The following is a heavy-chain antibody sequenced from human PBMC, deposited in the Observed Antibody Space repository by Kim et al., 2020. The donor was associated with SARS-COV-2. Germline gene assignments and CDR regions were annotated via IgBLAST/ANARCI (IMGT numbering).Heavy chain of an antibody. CDR2: ISGIGNST. CDR3: ANLAYNGFTYFNY. V-gene: IGHV3-23*01. J-gene: IGHJ4*02. CDR1: GFTFRNYA. D-gene: IGHD3-10*01. Sequence: GGSLRLSCAASGFTFRNYAMSWVRQAAGKGLEWVSGISGIGNSTNYADSVKGRFTISRDNSKNTLYLQMNALRAEDTAVYYCANLAYNGFTYFNYWGQGTLVTVSS.